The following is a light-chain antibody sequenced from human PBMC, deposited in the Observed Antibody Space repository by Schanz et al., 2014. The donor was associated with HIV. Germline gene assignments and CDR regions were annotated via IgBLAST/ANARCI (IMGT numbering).Light chain of an antibody. CDR2: NSY. CDR3: AAWDDSLNGWV. Sequence: QSVLTQPPSASGTPGQRVTISCSGSSSNIGSNAVHWDQQFPGMAPRLLLYNSYHRPSGVPDRFSGSTSGTSASLVISGLQSEDEADYYCAAWDDSLNGWVFGGGTKLTVL. CDR1: SSNIGSNA. J-gene: IGLJ3*02. V-gene: IGLV1-44*01.